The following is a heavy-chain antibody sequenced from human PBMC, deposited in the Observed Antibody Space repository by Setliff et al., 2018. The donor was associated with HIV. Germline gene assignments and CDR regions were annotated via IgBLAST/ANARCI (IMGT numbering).Heavy chain of an antibody. D-gene: IGHD5-18*01. CDR2: ISYDGSRI. CDR1: GFTFRDFA. Sequence: GGSLRLSCVASGFTFRDFAMYWVRQAPGKGLEWLSAISYDGSRIHYADSVKGRFTISRDNSKNTLYLQGNSLRPEDTAVSYCAYSLPPGYSYMYDAFDIWGQGTMVTVSS. CDR3: AYSLPPGYSYMYDAFDI. J-gene: IGHJ3*02. V-gene: IGHV3-30*03.